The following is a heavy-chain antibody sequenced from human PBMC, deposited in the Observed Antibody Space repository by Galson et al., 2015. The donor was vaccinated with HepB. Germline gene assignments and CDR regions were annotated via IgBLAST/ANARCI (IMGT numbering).Heavy chain of an antibody. CDR3: ARASYGPSQDYYYYMDV. J-gene: IGHJ6*03. V-gene: IGHV3-33*01. Sequence: SLRLSCAASEFTFSGYGMHWVRQAPGKGLDWVAVIWYDGSDKYYADSVRGRFTISRDNSKNTLYLQMNSLRVEDTAVYYCARASYGPSQDYYYYMDVWGKGTTVTVSS. CDR2: IWYDGSDK. CDR1: EFTFSGYG. D-gene: IGHD5-18*01.